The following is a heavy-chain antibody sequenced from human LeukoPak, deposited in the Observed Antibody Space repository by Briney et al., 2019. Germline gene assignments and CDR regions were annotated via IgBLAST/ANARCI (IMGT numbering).Heavy chain of an antibody. CDR2: ISGSGDST. Sequence: GGSLRLSCAASGFTFSSYAMSWVRQAPGKGLKWVSAISGSGDSTYYGDSVKGRFTISRDNSKNTLYLQMNSLRAEDTAVYYCAKTRPLDSSSWSHGDYWGQGTLVTVSS. J-gene: IGHJ4*02. CDR3: AKTRPLDSSSWSHGDY. CDR1: GFTFSSYA. D-gene: IGHD6-13*01. V-gene: IGHV3-23*01.